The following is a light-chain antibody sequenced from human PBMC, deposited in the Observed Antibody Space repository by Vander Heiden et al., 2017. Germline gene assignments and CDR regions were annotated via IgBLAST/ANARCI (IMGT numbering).Light chain of an antibody. J-gene: IGKJ2*01. CDR2: AA. V-gene: IGKV3-20*01. CDR3: QQYGSSPYT. Sequence: EIVLTQSPGTLSLSQGERATLSCRASQSVRSGYLAWYQQKPGQAPRLLIYAAFRATGIPDRFSGSGSGTDFTLTISRLETEDFAVYFCQQYGSSPYTFGQGTKLEIK. CDR1: QSVRSGY.